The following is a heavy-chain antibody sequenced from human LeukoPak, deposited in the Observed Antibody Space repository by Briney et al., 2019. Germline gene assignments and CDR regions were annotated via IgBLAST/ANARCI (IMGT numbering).Heavy chain of an antibody. J-gene: IGHJ4*02. CDR1: GGSISTYD. CDR2: IYYSGST. Sequence: PSETLSLTCIVSGGSISTYDRGWIRQPPGKGLEWIGFIYYSGSTNYNPSLKSRVTTSVDTSSNQCSLKLNSVTAADTAVYYCARRAYGSGSFNRYHFDYWGQGTLVAVSS. V-gene: IGHV4-59*08. CDR3: ARRAYGSGSFNRYHFDY. D-gene: IGHD3-10*01.